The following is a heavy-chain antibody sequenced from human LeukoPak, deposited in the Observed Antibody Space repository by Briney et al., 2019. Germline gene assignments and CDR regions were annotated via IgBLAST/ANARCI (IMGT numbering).Heavy chain of an antibody. CDR1: GFTFDDYG. Sequence: TGGSLRLSCAASGFTFDDYGMSWVRQAPGKGLEWVSGINWNGDSTDYADSVKGRFTISRDNARNSLYVQMSSLRAEDTALYYCARGPLTGSMLGDFDYWGQGTLVTVSS. D-gene: IGHD7-27*01. V-gene: IGHV3-20*04. CDR2: INWNGDST. CDR3: ARGPLTGSMLGDFDY. J-gene: IGHJ4*02.